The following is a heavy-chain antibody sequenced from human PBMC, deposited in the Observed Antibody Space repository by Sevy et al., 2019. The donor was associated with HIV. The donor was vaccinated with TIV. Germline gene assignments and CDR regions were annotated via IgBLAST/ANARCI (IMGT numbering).Heavy chain of an antibody. Sequence: ASVKVSCKASGYTFTGYYMHWVRQAPGQGLEWMGWMNPNSGGTNYAQKFQGRVTMTRDTSISTAYMGLSRVRSDDTAVYYCARVGLSHYYGEVEVEYWGQGTLVTVSS. D-gene: IGHD4-17*01. CDR1: GYTFTGYY. V-gene: IGHV1-2*02. CDR3: ARVGLSHYYGEVEVEY. J-gene: IGHJ4*02. CDR2: MNPNSGGT.